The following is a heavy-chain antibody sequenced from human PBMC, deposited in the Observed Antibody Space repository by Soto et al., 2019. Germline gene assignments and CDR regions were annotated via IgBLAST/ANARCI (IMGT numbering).Heavy chain of an antibody. Sequence: SETLSLTCTVSGGSISSYYWSWIRQPPGKGLEWIGFIYYSGSTNYNPSLKSRVTISVDTSKNQFSLKLSSVTAADTAVYYCARVPRPYYDFWICYSSHYYYYMDVWGKGTAVTVSS. D-gene: IGHD3-3*01. J-gene: IGHJ6*03. CDR2: IYYSGST. CDR3: ARVPRPYYDFWICYSSHYYYYMDV. CDR1: GGSISSYY. V-gene: IGHV4-59*01.